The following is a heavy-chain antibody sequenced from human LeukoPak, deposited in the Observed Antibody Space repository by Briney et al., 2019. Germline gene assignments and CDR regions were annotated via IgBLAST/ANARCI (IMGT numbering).Heavy chain of an antibody. D-gene: IGHD1-26*01. V-gene: IGHV3-23*01. J-gene: IGHJ6*03. Sequence: PGGSLRLSCAASGFTFSSYAMTWVRQAPGKGLEWVSAVSGSGGHTYYADSVKGRFTISRDNSKNTLYLQMNSLRAEDTAVYYCAKGYGWEASYYYYYMDVWGKGTTVTISS. CDR3: AKGYGWEASYYYYYMDV. CDR2: VSGSGGHT. CDR1: GFTFSSYA.